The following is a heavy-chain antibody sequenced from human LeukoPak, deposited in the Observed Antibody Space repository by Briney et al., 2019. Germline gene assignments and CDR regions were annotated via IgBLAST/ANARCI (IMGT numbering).Heavy chain of an antibody. J-gene: IGHJ3*02. CDR3: ARGGSYDRGSAFDI. CDR1: GYSFSDYW. CDR2: IYPFDSDT. Sequence: GESLKISCKGSGYSFSDYWIAWVRQMPGKGLEWKGAIYPFDSDTRYIPSFRGQVTISADKSISTAYVQWNSLKASDTAMYFCARGGSYDRGSAFDIWGQGTMVTVSS. V-gene: IGHV5-51*01. D-gene: IGHD1-26*01.